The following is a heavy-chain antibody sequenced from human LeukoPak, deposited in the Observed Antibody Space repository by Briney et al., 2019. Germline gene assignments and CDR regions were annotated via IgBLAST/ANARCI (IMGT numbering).Heavy chain of an antibody. CDR2: ILGSGGST. Sequence: GGSLRLSCAASVFTFSSYAMSWVRQAPGKGLEWVSGILGSGGSTFFADSLKGRFTVSRDNSKNTLYLHMNSLGADDTAVYYCARSALDTSGSYYNPQPFEYWGQGTLVTVSS. J-gene: IGHJ4*02. D-gene: IGHD3-10*01. CDR1: VFTFSSYA. CDR3: ARSALDTSGSYYNPQPFEY. V-gene: IGHV3-23*01.